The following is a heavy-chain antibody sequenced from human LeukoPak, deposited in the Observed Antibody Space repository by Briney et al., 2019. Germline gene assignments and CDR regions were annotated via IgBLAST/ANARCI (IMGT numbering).Heavy chain of an antibody. J-gene: IGHJ4*02. CDR1: GYSISSGYY. V-gene: IGHV4-61*01. CDR3: ARYYYDSSGYLNFDY. Sequence: PSETLSLTCTVSGYSISSGYYWGWIRQPPGKGLEWIGYIYYSGSTNYNPSLKSRVTISVDTSKNQFSLKLSSVTAADTAVYYCARYYYDSSGYLNFDYWGQGTLVTVSS. D-gene: IGHD3-22*01. CDR2: IYYSGST.